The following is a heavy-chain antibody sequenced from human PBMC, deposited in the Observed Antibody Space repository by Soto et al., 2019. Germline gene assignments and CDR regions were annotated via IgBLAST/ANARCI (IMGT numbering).Heavy chain of an antibody. CDR1: GFTFSSYA. V-gene: IGHV3-23*01. J-gene: IGHJ5*02. CDR2: ISGSGGST. CDR3: ATRRKYCSSTSCSSWFDP. D-gene: IGHD2-2*01. Sequence: GGSLRLSCAASGFTFSSYAMSWVRQARGKGLEWVSAISGSGGSTYYADSVKGRFTISRDNSKNTLYLQMNSLRAEDTAVYYCATRRKYCSSTSCSSWFDPWGQGTLVTVSS.